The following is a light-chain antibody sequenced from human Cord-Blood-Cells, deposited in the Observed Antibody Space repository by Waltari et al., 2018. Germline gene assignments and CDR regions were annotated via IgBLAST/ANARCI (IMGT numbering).Light chain of an antibody. Sequence: QSALTQPASVSGSPGQSITISCTGTSSDGGGYNYVSWYQQHPGKAPKLMIYDVSKRPSGVSNRFSGSKSGNTASLTISGLQAEDEADYYCSSYTSSNVVFGGGTKLTVL. CDR3: SSYTSSNVV. V-gene: IGLV2-14*01. CDR1: SSDGGGYNY. J-gene: IGLJ2*01. CDR2: DVS.